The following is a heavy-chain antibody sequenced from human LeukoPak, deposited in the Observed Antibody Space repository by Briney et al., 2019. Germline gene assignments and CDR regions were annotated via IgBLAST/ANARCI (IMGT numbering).Heavy chain of an antibody. J-gene: IGHJ1*01. CDR1: GASISSYY. CDR3: ATSGWYSSEYFNY. Sequence: SETLSLTCTVSGASISSYYWSWIRQPPGKGLEWIGYFYYRGSINYNPSLKSRVTMSVDTSKNQFSLKLSSVTAADTAVYYCATSGWYSSEYFNYWGQGTLVTVSS. D-gene: IGHD6-19*01. CDR2: FYYRGSI. V-gene: IGHV4-59*01.